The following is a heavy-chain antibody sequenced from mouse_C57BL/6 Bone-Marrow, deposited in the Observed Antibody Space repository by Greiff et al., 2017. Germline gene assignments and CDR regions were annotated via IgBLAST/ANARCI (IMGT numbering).Heavy chain of an antibody. J-gene: IGHJ4*01. D-gene: IGHD2-12*01. CDR1: GYTFTSYW. CDR2: IYPSDSET. CDR3: ARSTTLPYDYAMDY. Sequence: VQLQQPGAELVRPGASVKLSCKASGYTFTSYWMDWVKQRPGQGLEWIGNIYPSDSETHYNQKFKDKATLTVDQSSSTAYMQLSSLTSEYSAVYYCARSTTLPYDYAMDYWGQGTSVTVSS. V-gene: IGHV1-61*01.